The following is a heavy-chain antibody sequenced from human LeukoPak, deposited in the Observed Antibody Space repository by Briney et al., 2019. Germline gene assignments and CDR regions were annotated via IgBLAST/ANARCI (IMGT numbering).Heavy chain of an antibody. CDR3: ARDSPYGTAGY. CDR2: ISSSSSYI. CDR1: GFTFSNYN. J-gene: IGHJ4*02. V-gene: IGHV3-21*01. Sequence: GGSLRLSCAASGFTFSNYNMNWVRQAPGKGLEWVSSISSSSSYIYYADSVKGRFTISRDNTENSLYLQMNSLRAEDTAVYYCARDSPYGTAGYWGQGTLVTVSS. D-gene: IGHD2-8*02.